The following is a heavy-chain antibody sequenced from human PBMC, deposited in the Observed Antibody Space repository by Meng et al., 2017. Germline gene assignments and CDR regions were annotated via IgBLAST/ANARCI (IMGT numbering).Heavy chain of an antibody. V-gene: IGHV4-39*07. CDR2: IYYSGRT. D-gene: IGHD3-22*01. J-gene: IGHJ4*02. CDR1: GGPISSSSYY. CDR3: ARAPIYYDTSGSPYYFDY. Sequence: SETLSLTCTVSGGPISSSSYYWGWLRQPPGKGLEWIGSIYYSGRTYYNPSLKSRVTISVDKSKNQFSLKLSSVTAEDTAVYYCARAPIYYDTSGSPYYFDYWGQGTLVTVSS.